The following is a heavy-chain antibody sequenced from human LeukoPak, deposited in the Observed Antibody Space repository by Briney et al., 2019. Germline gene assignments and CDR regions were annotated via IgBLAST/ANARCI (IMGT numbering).Heavy chain of an antibody. D-gene: IGHD6-6*01. J-gene: IGHJ6*03. Sequence: ASVKVSCKASGGTFSSYAISWVRQAPGQGLEWMGGIIPIFGTANYAQKFQGRVTITADESTSTAYMELSSLRSEDTAVYYCAGRGSSSSEAIDYYYYYYMDVWGKGTTVTVSS. CDR3: AGRGSSSSEAIDYYYYYYMDV. V-gene: IGHV1-69*13. CDR1: GGTFSSYA. CDR2: IIPIFGTA.